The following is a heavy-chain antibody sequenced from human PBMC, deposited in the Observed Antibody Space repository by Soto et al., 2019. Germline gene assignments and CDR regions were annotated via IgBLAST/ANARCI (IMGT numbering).Heavy chain of an antibody. V-gene: IGHV4-61*08. Sequence: SETLSLTCTVSGGSISSGDYYWSWIRQPPGKGLEWIGYIYYSGSTNYNHSLKSRVTISVDTSKNQFSLKLSSVTAADTAVYYCARVTVTTIVDYWGQGTRVTVSS. CDR1: GGSISSGDYY. J-gene: IGHJ4*02. CDR2: IYYSGST. D-gene: IGHD4-17*01. CDR3: ARVTVTTIVDY.